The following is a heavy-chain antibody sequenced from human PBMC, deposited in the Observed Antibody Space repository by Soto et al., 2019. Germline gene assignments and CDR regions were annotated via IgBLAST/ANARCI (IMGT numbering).Heavy chain of an antibody. CDR3: ASSTRDCSGGSCYYYGGFDF. V-gene: IGHV1-3*01. CDR2: INAGNGNT. D-gene: IGHD2-15*01. J-gene: IGHJ4*02. Sequence: ASVKVSCKASGYTFTNYAMHWVRQAPGQRLEWMGWINAGNGNTKYSQKFQGRVTITRDTSASTAYMELSSLRSEDTAVYYCASSTRDCSGGSCYYYGGFDFWGQGNLVTVSS. CDR1: GYTFTNYA.